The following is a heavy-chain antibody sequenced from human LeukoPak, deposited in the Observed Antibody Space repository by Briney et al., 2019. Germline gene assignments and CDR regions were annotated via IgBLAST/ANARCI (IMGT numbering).Heavy chain of an antibody. D-gene: IGHD6-19*01. J-gene: IGHJ3*02. CDR1: GYTFTSYG. CDR2: ISAYNGNT. Sequence: ASVKVSCKASGYTFTSYGISWVRQTPGQGLEWMGWISAYNGNTNYAQKLQGRVTMTTDTSTSTAYMELRSLRSDDTAVYYCARESSSGGRGAFDTWGQGTMVTVSS. V-gene: IGHV1-18*04. CDR3: ARESSSGGRGAFDT.